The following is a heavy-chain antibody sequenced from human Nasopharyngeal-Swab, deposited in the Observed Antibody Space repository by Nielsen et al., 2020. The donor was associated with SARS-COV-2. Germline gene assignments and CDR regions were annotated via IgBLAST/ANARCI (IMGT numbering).Heavy chain of an antibody. CDR3: ARVALNYFGSGTYKDY. CDR2: VYTSGST. Sequence: SETLSLTCTVSGGPMSSDNYYWSWIRQPAGKGLEWIGRVYTSGSTNYNPSLKRRVTISADTSRNQFFLKLRSVTAADTAVYYCARVALNYFGSGTYKDYWGQGTLVTVSS. CDR1: GGPMSSDNYY. J-gene: IGHJ4*02. D-gene: IGHD3-10*01. V-gene: IGHV4-61*02.